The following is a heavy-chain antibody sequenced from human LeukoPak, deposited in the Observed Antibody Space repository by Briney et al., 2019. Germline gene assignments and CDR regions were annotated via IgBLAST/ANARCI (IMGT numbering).Heavy chain of an antibody. V-gene: IGHV5-51*01. CDR3: ARPQMTTVTTMGAFDI. D-gene: IGHD4-17*01. CDR2: IYPGDSDT. CDR1: GYSFTSYW. Sequence: GESLKISCKGSGYSFTSYWIGWVRQMPGEGLEWMGIIYPGDSDTRYSPSFQGQVTISADKSISTAYLQWSSLKASDTAMYYCARPQMTTVTTMGAFDIWGQGTMVTVSS. J-gene: IGHJ3*02.